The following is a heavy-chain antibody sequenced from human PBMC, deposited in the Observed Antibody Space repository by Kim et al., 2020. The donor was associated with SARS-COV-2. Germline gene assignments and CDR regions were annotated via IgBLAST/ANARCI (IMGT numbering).Heavy chain of an antibody. CDR1: GFTFSSYW. CDR2: IKQDGSEK. J-gene: IGHJ4*02. D-gene: IGHD3-10*01. Sequence: GGSLRLSCAASGFTFSSYWMSWVRQAPGKGLEWVANIKQDGSEKYYVDSVKGRFTISRDNAKNSLYLQMNSLRAEDTAVYYCAREGVRVRGVIIKRVFDYWGQGTLVTVSS. V-gene: IGHV3-7*01. CDR3: AREGVRVRGVIIKRVFDY.